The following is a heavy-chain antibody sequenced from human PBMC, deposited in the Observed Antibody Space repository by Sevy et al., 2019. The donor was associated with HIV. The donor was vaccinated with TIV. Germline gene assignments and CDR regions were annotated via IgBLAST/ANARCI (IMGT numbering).Heavy chain of an antibody. V-gene: IGHV3-23*01. Sequence: GGSLRLSCAASGFTFSKYSMSWVRQPPGKGLEWVSTLSSGCGEINYADSVKGRFTISRDNSKSSVYLQMNNLRPEDTAVYYCAREGCTKHHDYWGQGTLVTVSS. CDR2: LSSGCGEI. CDR1: GFTFSKYS. CDR3: AREGCTKHHDY. J-gene: IGHJ4*02. D-gene: IGHD2-8*01.